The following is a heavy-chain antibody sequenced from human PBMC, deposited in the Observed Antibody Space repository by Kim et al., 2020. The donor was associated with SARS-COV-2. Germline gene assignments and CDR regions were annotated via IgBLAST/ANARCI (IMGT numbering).Heavy chain of an antibody. Sequence: ASVKVSCKASGYTFTSYYMHWVRQAPGQGLEWMGIINPSGGSTSYAQKFQGRVTMTRDTSTSTVYMELSSLRSEDTAVYYCARDAVLLWFGENWFDPWGQGTLVTVSS. CDR1: GYTFTSYY. CDR2: INPSGGST. V-gene: IGHV1-46*01. CDR3: ARDAVLLWFGENWFDP. D-gene: IGHD3-10*01. J-gene: IGHJ5*02.